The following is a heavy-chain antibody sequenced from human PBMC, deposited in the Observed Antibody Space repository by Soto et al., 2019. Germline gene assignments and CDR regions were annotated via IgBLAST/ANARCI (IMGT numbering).Heavy chain of an antibody. Sequence: QVQLVESGGGVVQPGRSLRLSCAASGFTFSSYAMHWVRQAPGKGLEWVAVISYDGSNKYYADSVKGRLTISRDNSQNTLYLQMNSLRAEDTAVYYCARVFGVVVGQFDYWGQGTLVTVSS. CDR3: ARVFGVVVGQFDY. V-gene: IGHV3-30-3*01. CDR2: ISYDGSNK. CDR1: GFTFSSYA. D-gene: IGHD3-22*01. J-gene: IGHJ4*02.